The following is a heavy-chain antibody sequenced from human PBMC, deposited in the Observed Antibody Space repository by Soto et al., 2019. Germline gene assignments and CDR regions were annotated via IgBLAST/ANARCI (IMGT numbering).Heavy chain of an antibody. D-gene: IGHD3-10*01. CDR1: GGSISSSSYY. Sequence: SETLSLTCTVSGGSISSSSYYWGWIRQPPGKGLEWIGSIYYSGSTYYNPSLKSRVTISVDTSKNQFSLKLSSVTAADTAVYYGARELPDGSGSYSYYFDYWGQGTLVTVSS. CDR2: IYYSGST. J-gene: IGHJ4*02. CDR3: ARELPDGSGSYSYYFDY. V-gene: IGHV4-39*07.